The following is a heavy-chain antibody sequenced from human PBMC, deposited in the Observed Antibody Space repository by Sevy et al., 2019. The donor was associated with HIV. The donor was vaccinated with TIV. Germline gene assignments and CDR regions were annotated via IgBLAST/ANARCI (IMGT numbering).Heavy chain of an antibody. CDR1: GFTFSDYT. CDR3: ARGRVTSHYFDY. CDR2: ISYDGSRT. Sequence: GGSLRLSCAASGFTFSDYTIHWVRQAPGKGLEWVSVISYDGSRTSYADSVKGRFTISRDNSKNTLFLQMNSLRGEDTAVYYCARGRVTSHYFDYWGQGTLVTVSS. V-gene: IGHV3-30*04. J-gene: IGHJ4*02. D-gene: IGHD2-21*02.